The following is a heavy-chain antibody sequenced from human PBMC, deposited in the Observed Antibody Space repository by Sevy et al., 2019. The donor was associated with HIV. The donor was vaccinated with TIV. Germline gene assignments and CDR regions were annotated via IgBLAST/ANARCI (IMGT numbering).Heavy chain of an antibody. J-gene: IGHJ4*02. CDR1: GGSIRSDIYY. V-gene: IGHV4-30-4*01. Sequence: SESLSLTCTVSGGSIRSDIYYWSWIRQPPGMGLEWIGYIFYSGTTYYNPSLKSRVTMSVDTSKSQFSLKLSSVTAADTAVYYCVRYYDSSSYFDSWGQGILVTVSS. CDR2: IFYSGTT. D-gene: IGHD3-22*01. CDR3: VRYYDSSSYFDS.